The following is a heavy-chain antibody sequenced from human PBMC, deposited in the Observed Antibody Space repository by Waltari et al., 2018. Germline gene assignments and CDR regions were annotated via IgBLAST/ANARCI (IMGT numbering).Heavy chain of an antibody. CDR2: IKQDGSEK. CDR1: GFTFSRYL. V-gene: IGHV3-7*01. D-gene: IGHD2-15*01. Sequence: EVQLVESGGGLVQPGGSLRLSCAASGFTFSRYLMSWVRQAPGKGLEWVANIKQDGSEKYYVDSVKGRFTISRDNAKNSLYLQMNSLRAEDTAVYYCAAEAGGGNYYYYGMDVWGQGTTVTVSS. J-gene: IGHJ6*02. CDR3: AAEAGGGNYYYYGMDV.